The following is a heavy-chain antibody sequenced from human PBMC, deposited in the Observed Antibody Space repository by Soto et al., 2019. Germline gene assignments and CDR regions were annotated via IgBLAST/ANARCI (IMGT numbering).Heavy chain of an antibody. J-gene: IGHJ4*02. V-gene: IGHV1-18*01. D-gene: IGHD1-1*01. Sequence: QVHLVQSGAEVKKPGASVKVSCKGSGYAFTPYGITWVRQAPGQGLEWMGWISAHNGNTNYAQKLQGRVTVTRDTSTTTAYMELRSLRADDTAVYDCARGRYGDYWGQGALVTVSS. CDR3: ARGRYGDY. CDR2: ISAHNGNT. CDR1: GYAFTPYG.